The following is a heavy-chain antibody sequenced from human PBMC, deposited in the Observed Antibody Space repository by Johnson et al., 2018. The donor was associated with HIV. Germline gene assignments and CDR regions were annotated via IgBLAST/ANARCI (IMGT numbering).Heavy chain of an antibody. D-gene: IGHD6-6*01. V-gene: IGHV3-30*04. Sequence: VQLVESGGGVVQPGRSLRLFCAASGFTFNSYAMHWVRQAPGKGLEWVAVISYDGSNKYYADSVKGRFTISRDNSKNTLYMQMNSLRAEDTAGYYCARDRWAGSSGALDIWGQGTMVTVSS. CDR3: ARDRWAGSSGALDI. CDR2: ISYDGSNK. CDR1: GFTFNSYA. J-gene: IGHJ3*02.